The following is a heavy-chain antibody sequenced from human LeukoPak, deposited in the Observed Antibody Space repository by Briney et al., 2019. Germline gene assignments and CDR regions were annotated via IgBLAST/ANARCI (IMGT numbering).Heavy chain of an antibody. CDR2: ISSSGSTI. CDR3: ARVNTPTDAFDI. CDR1: GFTFSDYY. J-gene: IGHJ3*02. V-gene: IGHV3-11*01. Sequence: GGSLRLSCAASGFTFSDYYMSWIRQAPGKGLEWVSYISSSGSTIYYADSVKGRFTISRDNAKNSLYLQMNGLRAEDTAVYYCARVNTPTDAFDIWGQGTMVTVSS.